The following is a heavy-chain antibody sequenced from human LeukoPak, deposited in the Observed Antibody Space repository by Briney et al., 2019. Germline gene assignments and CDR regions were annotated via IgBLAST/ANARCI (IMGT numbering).Heavy chain of an antibody. J-gene: IGHJ3*02. V-gene: IGHV5-51*01. CDR1: GYSFTSYW. Sequence: GKSLKISCKGSGYSFTSYWIGWVRQMPGKGLEWMGIIYPGDSDTRYSPSFQGQVTISADKSISTAYLQWSSLKASDTAMYYCARGPGAAAGIRSFDIWGQGTMVTVSS. CDR3: ARGPGAAAGIRSFDI. CDR2: IYPGDSDT. D-gene: IGHD6-13*01.